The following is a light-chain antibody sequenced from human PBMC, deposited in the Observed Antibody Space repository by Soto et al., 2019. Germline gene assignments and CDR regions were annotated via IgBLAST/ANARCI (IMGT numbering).Light chain of an antibody. V-gene: IGKV3-11*01. CDR2: DAS. Sequence: EIVFTHSSVTLSFSPVERATLSCRASQSVSRYLAWYQQKPGQAPRLLIYDASYRATGIPARFSGSGSGTDFILTISSLETEDFAIYYCQQRSNWITFGQGTLLEIK. J-gene: IGKJ5*01. CDR1: QSVSRY. CDR3: QQRSNWIT.